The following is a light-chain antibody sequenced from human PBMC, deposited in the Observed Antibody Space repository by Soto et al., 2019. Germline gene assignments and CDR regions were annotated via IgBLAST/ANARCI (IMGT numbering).Light chain of an antibody. J-gene: IGLJ3*02. Sequence: QSVLTQPASVSGSPGQSITISCTGTSSDVGNYDLVSWYRHHPGQAPKLLIYEVNKRPSGVSNRFSGSKSGNTASLTISGLQAEDEADYYCASCADSDTVVVFGGGTKLTVL. CDR3: ASCADSDTVVV. CDR2: EVN. V-gene: IGLV2-23*02. CDR1: SSDVGNYDL.